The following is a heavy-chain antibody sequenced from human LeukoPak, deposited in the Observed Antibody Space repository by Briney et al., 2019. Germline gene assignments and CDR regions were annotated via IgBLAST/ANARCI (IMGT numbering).Heavy chain of an antibody. CDR3: ARAESNWFDP. V-gene: IGHV4-39*07. CDR1: GGSIRSSSYY. Sequence: SETLSLTCTVSGGSIRSSSYYWGGIRQPPGKGLEWIGSIYYSGSTYYNPSLKSRVTISVDTSKNQFSLKLSSVTAADTAVYYCARAESNWFDPWGQGTLVTVSS. CDR2: IYYSGST. J-gene: IGHJ5*02.